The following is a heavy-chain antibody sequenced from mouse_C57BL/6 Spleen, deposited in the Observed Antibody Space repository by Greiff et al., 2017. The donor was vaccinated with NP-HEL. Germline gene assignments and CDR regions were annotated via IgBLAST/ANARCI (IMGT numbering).Heavy chain of an antibody. Sequence: VQLQQSGPALVKPGASVKISCKASGYAFSSSCMNWVKQRPGKGLEWIGRIYPGDGDTNYNVKFKGKATLTADKSSSTAYMQLSSLTSEDSAVYFCAREEMGGFAYWGQGTLVTVSA. CDR1: GYAFSSSC. V-gene: IGHV1-82*01. J-gene: IGHJ3*01. CDR3: AREEMGGFAY. CDR2: IYPGDGDT.